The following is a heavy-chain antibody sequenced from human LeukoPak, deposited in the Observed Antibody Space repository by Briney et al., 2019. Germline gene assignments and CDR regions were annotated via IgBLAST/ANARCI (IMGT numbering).Heavy chain of an antibody. CDR1: GGSISGYY. Sequence: TSESLSLTCAIYGGSISGYYWSWIRQPPGKGLEWIGEINHSGRTNYNPSLKSRVAISVDMSKNQFSLFLTSTTAADTAVYYCAWGGATPMVFPYWGQGTLVSVSS. CDR2: INHSGRT. J-gene: IGHJ4*02. D-gene: IGHD5-18*01. CDR3: AWGGATPMVFPY. V-gene: IGHV4-34*01.